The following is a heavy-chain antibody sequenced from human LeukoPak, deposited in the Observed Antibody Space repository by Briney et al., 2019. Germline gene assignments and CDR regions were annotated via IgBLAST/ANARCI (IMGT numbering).Heavy chain of an antibody. CDR3: ARGRYCSSTSCPGRWFDP. J-gene: IGHJ5*02. CDR1: GFTFSSNW. Sequence: GGSLELSCASSGFTFSSNWMHWVRQAPGKGLVWVSRINSDGSSTNYAGSVKGRFTISRDNAKNTLYLQMNSLRAEDTAVYYCARGRYCSSTSCPGRWFDPWGQGTLVTVSS. V-gene: IGHV3-74*01. CDR2: INSDGSST. D-gene: IGHD2-2*01.